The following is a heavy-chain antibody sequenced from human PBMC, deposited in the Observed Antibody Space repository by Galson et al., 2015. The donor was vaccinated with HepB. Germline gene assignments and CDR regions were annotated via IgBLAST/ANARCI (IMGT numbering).Heavy chain of an antibody. J-gene: IGHJ4*02. CDR2: ISDQSTYT. CDR3: VRHLAYCGGDCYHY. Sequence: SLRLSCAASGFTFSDYYMSWIRQAPGRGLEWVSYISDQSTYTNYADSVKGRFTISRDNAKNSLFLQMNSLRAEDTAVYYCVRHLAYCGGDCYHYWDQGTLVTVSS. CDR1: GFTFSDYY. D-gene: IGHD2-21*02. V-gene: IGHV3-11*03.